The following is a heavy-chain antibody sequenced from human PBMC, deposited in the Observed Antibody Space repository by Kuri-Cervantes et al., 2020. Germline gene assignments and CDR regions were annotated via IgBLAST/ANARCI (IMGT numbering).Heavy chain of an antibody. Sequence: SETLSLTCVVSGDSISSNTWWSWVRQPPGKGLEWIGEIYYSGSTNYNPSLKSRVTISVDTSKNQFSLKLSSVTAADTAVYYCARARGESDAFDIWGQGTMVTVSS. V-gene: IGHV4/OR15-8*01. J-gene: IGHJ3*02. D-gene: IGHD3-16*01. CDR3: ARARGESDAFDI. CDR2: IYYSGST. CDR1: GDSISSNTW.